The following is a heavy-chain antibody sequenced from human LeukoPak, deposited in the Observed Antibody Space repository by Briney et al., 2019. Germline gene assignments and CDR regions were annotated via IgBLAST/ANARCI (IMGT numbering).Heavy chain of an antibody. CDR1: GFTFSSYA. V-gene: IGHV3-23*01. Sequence: GGSLRLSCAASGFTFSSYAMSWVRQAPGKGLEWVSAISGSGGSTYYADSVKGRFTISRDSSKNTLYLQMNSLRAEDTAVYYCAKGAQVRGVIRDAFDIWGQGTMVTVSS. CDR2: ISGSGGST. CDR3: AKGAQVRGVIRDAFDI. D-gene: IGHD3-10*01. J-gene: IGHJ3*02.